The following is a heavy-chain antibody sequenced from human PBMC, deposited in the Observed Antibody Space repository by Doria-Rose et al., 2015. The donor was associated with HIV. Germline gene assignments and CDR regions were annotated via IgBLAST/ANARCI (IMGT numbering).Heavy chain of an antibody. CDR2: INAGNGNT. CDR1: GYTFTSYA. J-gene: IGHJ3*01. V-gene: IGHV1-3*01. Sequence: VQLVQSGAEVKKPGASVKVSCKASGYTFTSYAMHWVRQAPGQRLEWMGWINAGNGNTKYSQKFQGRVTITRDTSASTAYMELSSLRSEDTAVYYCARGDYYDSSGYYPMNAFDVWGQGTMVTVSS. D-gene: IGHD3-22*01. CDR3: ARGDYYDSSGYYPMNAFDV.